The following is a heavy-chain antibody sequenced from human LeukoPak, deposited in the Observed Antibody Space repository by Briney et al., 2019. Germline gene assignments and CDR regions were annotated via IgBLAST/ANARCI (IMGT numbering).Heavy chain of an antibody. CDR1: GFTFSSYG. V-gene: IGHV3-30*18. J-gene: IGHJ4*02. CDR3: AKDGEMATIADYFDY. D-gene: IGHD5-24*01. CDR2: ISFDGSNI. Sequence: GGSLRLSCAASGFTFSSYGMHWVRQAPGKGLEWVAIISFDGSNIYYADSVKGRFTISRDNSKNTLYLQMNSLRAEDTAVYYCAKDGEMATIADYFDYWGQGTLVTVSS.